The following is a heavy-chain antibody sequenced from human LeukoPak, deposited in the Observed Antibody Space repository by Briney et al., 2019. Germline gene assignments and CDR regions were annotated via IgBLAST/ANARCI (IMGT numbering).Heavy chain of an antibody. CDR1: GFTFSSYS. J-gene: IGHJ3*02. Sequence: GGSLRLSCAASGFTFSSYSMNWVRQAPGKGLEWVSSISSSSCYIYYADSVKGRFTISRDNAKNSLYLQMNSLRAEDTAVYYCARDQTYYYDSSGYDAFDIWGQGTMVTVSS. CDR2: ISSSSCYI. V-gene: IGHV3-21*01. CDR3: ARDQTYYYDSSGYDAFDI. D-gene: IGHD3-22*01.